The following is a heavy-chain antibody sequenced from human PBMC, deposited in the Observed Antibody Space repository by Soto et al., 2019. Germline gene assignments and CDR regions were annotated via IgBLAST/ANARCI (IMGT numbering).Heavy chain of an antibody. V-gene: IGHV1-2*04. CDR3: ARGQSVGGMDV. CDR1: GYTFTGYY. Sequence: ASVKVSSKAPGYTFTGYYMHWVRHAPGQGLEWMGWINPNSGGTNYAQKFQSWVTMTRDTSISTAYMELSRLSSDDTAVYYCARGQSVGGMDVWGKGTTVTVSS. CDR2: INPNSGGT. J-gene: IGHJ6*04.